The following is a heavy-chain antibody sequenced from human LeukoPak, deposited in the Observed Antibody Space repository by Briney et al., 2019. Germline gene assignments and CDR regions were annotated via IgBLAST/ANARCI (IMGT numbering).Heavy chain of an antibody. CDR2: ISSSSSYI. D-gene: IGHD1-26*01. CDR3: ATATWDPNYYYYMDV. Sequence: PGRSLRLSCAASGFTFSSYTMKWVRQAPGKGLEWVSSISSSSSYIYYADSVKGRFTISRDNAKNSLFLQMNSLRAEDTAVYFCATATWDPNYYYYMDVWGKGTTVTISS. CDR1: GFTFSSYT. V-gene: IGHV3-21*01. J-gene: IGHJ6*03.